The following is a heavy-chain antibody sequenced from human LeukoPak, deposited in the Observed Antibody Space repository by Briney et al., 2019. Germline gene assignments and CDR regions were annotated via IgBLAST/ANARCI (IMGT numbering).Heavy chain of an antibody. D-gene: IGHD6-25*01. Sequence: GGSLRLSXAASGFTFSDYYMSWIRQAPGKGLEWVSYISSSGSTIYYADSVKGRFTISRDNAKNSLYLQMNSLRAEDTAVYYCARGPSRQRSLYYYYHMDVWGKGTTVTVSS. CDR2: ISSSGSTI. CDR1: GFTFSDYY. V-gene: IGHV3-11*04. CDR3: ARGPSRQRSLYYYYHMDV. J-gene: IGHJ6*03.